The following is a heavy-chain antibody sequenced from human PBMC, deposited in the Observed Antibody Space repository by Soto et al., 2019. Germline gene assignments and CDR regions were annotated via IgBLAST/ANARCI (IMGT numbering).Heavy chain of an antibody. CDR2: IYNRGSN. D-gene: IGHD3-22*01. CDR1: AGSISSGGYY. Sequence: TLSLTCTVSAGSISSGGYYWSWIRQHPGKGQEWIGYIYNRGSNYYNPSLKSRDTISVDTSKNQFSLKLSSVTAADTAVYYCARTGFYYDSSGYPPNWFDPWGQGTLVTAPQ. V-gene: IGHV4-31*03. J-gene: IGHJ5*02. CDR3: ARTGFYYDSSGYPPNWFDP.